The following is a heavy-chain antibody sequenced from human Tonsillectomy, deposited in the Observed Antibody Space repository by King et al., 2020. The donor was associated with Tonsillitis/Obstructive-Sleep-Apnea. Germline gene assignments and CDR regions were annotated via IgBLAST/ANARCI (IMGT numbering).Heavy chain of an antibody. D-gene: IGHD3-3*01. CDR3: ARGVEDFWSGYYDQYSYYFDY. Sequence: QVQLVESGAEVKKPGASVKVSCKASGYTFTGYYMHWVRQAPGQGLEWMGRINPNSGGTNYAQKFQGRVTMTRDTSISTAYMELSRLRSDDTVVYYCARGVEDFWSGYYDQYSYYFDYWGQGTLVTVSS. V-gene: IGHV1-2*05. J-gene: IGHJ4*02. CDR1: GYTFTGYY. CDR2: INPNSGGT.